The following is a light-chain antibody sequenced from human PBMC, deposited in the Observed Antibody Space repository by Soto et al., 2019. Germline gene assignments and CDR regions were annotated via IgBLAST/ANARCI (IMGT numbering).Light chain of an antibody. CDR2: EVT. J-gene: IGLJ3*02. V-gene: IGLV2-18*02. CDR1: SSDVGSYNR. Sequence: QSALTQPPSVSGSPGQSVTISCTGTSSDVGSYNRVSWYQQPPGTAPKLIIYEVTNRPSGVPVRFSGSKSANMASLTISGLQAEDEAEYYCTSYASSRVWGFGGGTKLTVL. CDR3: TSYASSRVWG.